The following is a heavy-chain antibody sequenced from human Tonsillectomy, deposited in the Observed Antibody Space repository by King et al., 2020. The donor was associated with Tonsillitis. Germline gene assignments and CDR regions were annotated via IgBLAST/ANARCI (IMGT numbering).Heavy chain of an antibody. CDR1: GFTFSSYS. D-gene: IGHD6-13*01. V-gene: IGHV3-21*01. CDR3: ARGAAYSSSWWYFDY. J-gene: IGHJ4*02. CDR2: ISSTSSYK. Sequence: VQLVESGGGLVKPGGSLRLSCAASGFTFSSYSMNWVRQAPGKGLEWVSSISSTSSYKNYADSVKGRSTISRDNAKNSLDLQINSLRAEDTAVYYCARGAAYSSSWWYFDYWGQGTLVTVSS.